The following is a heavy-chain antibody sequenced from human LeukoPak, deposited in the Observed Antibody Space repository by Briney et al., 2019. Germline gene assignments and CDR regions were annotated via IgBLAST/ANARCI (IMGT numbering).Heavy chain of an antibody. J-gene: IGHJ4*02. D-gene: IGHD6-19*01. CDR1: GFTFSNYG. V-gene: IGHV3-23*01. CDR2: ISGGGDTT. Sequence: TGGTLRLSCAASGFTFSNYGLNWVRQAPGKGLEWVSGISGGGDTTYYADSVTGRFTISRDNSKNTLYLQMNSLRAEDTAVYYCAKDPGSCWYFDYWGQGTLVTVS. CDR3: AKDPGSCWYFDY.